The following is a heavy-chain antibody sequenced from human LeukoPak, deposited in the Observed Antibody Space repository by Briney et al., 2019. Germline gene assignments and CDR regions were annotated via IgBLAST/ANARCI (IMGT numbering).Heavy chain of an antibody. CDR2: ISAYDGNT. CDR3: ARDKCIERFLECPYDI. D-gene: IGHD3-3*01. V-gene: IGHV1-18*01. Sequence: ASVKVSCKASGYTFTSYGISRVRQAPGQGLEWMGWISAYDGNTNYARKLQGRVTMTTNTSTSTAYMELRSLRSDDTAVYYCARDKCIERFLECPYDIWGQGTMVTVSS. J-gene: IGHJ3*02. CDR1: GYTFTSYG.